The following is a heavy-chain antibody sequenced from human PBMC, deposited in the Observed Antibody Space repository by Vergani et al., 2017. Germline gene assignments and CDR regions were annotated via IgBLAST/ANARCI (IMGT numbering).Heavy chain of an antibody. J-gene: IGHJ4*02. Sequence: QVQLQESGPGLVKPSETLSLTCTVSGYSISSGYYWGWIRQPPGKGLEWIGSIYHSGSTYYNPSLKSRVTISVDTSKNQFSLKLSSVTAADTAVYYCARDHWAYGDYYFDYWGQGTLVTVSS. D-gene: IGHD4-17*01. CDR2: IYHSGST. V-gene: IGHV4-38-2*02. CDR1: GYSISSGYY. CDR3: ARDHWAYGDYYFDY.